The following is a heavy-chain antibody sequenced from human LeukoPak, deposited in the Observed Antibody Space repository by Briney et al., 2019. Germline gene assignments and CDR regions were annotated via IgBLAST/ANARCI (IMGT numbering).Heavy chain of an antibody. J-gene: IGHJ3*02. CDR1: GGSLSSYY. V-gene: IGHV4-59*01. D-gene: IGHD3-3*01. CDR2: IYYSGRT. Sequence: SETLSLTCTVSGGSLSSYYWSWVRQPPGEGLEWIGYIYYSGRTNNNPSLKSRVTISVATSKNQFSLKLRFVTVEDTAVYYYARDGRDFWSGYGLTFDIWGQGTMVTVSS. CDR3: ARDGRDFWSGYGLTFDI.